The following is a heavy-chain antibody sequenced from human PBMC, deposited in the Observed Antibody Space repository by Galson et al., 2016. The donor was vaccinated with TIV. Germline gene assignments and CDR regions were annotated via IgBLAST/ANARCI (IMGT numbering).Heavy chain of an antibody. J-gene: IGHJ4*02. D-gene: IGHD3-22*01. CDR1: GFSFRNAW. CDR2: IKSKSDGGTI. V-gene: IGHV3-15*01. Sequence: LSCAASGFSFRNAWMNWVRQAPGKGLEWVGRIKSKSDGGTIDYAAPVKDRFTISRDDSENTLYLQMNSLISEDTAVYYCTREGSSGYDLQQFDYWGQGTLVTVSS. CDR3: TREGSSGYDLQQFDY.